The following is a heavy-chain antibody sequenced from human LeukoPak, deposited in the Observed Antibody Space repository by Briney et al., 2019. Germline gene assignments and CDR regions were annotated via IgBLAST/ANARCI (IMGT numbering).Heavy chain of an antibody. CDR2: INPSGGST. CDR1: GYTFTSYY. Sequence: ASVTVSCKASGYTFTSYYMHWVRQAPGQGLEWMGIINPSGGSTSYAQKFQGRVTMTRDTSTSTVYMELSSLRSEDTAVYYCARAGTIVVVVAALPKARHPGMDVWGQGTTVTVSS. J-gene: IGHJ6*02. CDR3: ARAGTIVVVVAALPKARHPGMDV. V-gene: IGHV1-46*01. D-gene: IGHD2-15*01.